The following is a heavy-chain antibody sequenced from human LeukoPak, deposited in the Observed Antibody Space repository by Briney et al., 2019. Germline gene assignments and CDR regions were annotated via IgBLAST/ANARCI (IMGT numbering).Heavy chain of an antibody. CDR2: IIPMFGTA. D-gene: IGHD3-3*01. V-gene: IGHV1-69*06. Sequence: ASVKVSCKASGDTFTKYAISWVRQAPGQGLEWMGGIIPMFGTASYAQKFQGRVTITADKSTSTAYMELSSLRSEDTAVYYCARGADWQVLEYYYYYMDVWGKGTTVTISS. CDR1: GDTFTKYA. CDR3: ARGADWQVLEYYYYYMDV. J-gene: IGHJ6*03.